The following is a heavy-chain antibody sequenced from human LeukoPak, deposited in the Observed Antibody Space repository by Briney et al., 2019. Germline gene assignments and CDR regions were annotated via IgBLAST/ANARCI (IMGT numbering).Heavy chain of an antibody. J-gene: IGHJ5*02. CDR3: ARVVVTVTSHNWFDP. CDR1: GGTFSSYA. Sequence: ASVKVSCKASGGTFSSYAISWVRQAPGQGLEWMGWINPNSGGTNYAQKFQGRVTMTRDTSISTAYMELSRLRSDDTAVYYCARVVVTVTSHNWFDPWGQGTLVTVSS. V-gene: IGHV1-2*02. D-gene: IGHD4-17*01. CDR2: INPNSGGT.